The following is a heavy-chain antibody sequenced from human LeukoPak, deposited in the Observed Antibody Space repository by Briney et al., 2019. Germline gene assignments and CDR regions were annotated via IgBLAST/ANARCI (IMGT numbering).Heavy chain of an antibody. D-gene: IGHD4-23*01. CDR1: GYAFSGYD. V-gene: IGHV1-2*02. CDR3: ARVGKADLALWN. J-gene: IGHJ4*02. Sequence: ASVKVSCKASGYAFSGYDMHWVRQAPGQGLERMGWINPNTGDTNYAQRFQGRVSMTRDTPISIGYMELSRLRSDDTAVYYCARVGKADLALWNWGQGTLVTVSS. CDR2: INPNTGDT.